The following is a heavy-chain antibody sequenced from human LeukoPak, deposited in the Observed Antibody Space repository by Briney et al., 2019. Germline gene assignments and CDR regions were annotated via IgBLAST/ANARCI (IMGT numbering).Heavy chain of an antibody. CDR2: INAGNGNT. CDR3: ARASYYDILFDP. Sequence: GASVKVSCKASGYTFTSYAMHWVRQAPGQRLEWMGWINAGNGNTKYSQKFQGRVTITRDTSASTAYMELSSLRSEDTAVYYCARASYYDILFDPWGQGTLVTVSS. CDR1: GYTFTSYA. D-gene: IGHD3-9*01. V-gene: IGHV1-3*01. J-gene: IGHJ5*02.